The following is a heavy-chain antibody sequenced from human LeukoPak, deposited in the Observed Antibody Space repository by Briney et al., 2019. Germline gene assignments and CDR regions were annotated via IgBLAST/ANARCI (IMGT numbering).Heavy chain of an antibody. V-gene: IGHV1-69*05. CDR3: ARSLWWYPEDAFDI. D-gene: IGHD4-23*01. CDR1: GYTFTSYG. Sequence: SVKVSCKASGYTFTSYGISWVRQAPGQGLEWMGGIIPIFGTANYAQKFQGRVTITTDESTSTAYMELSSLRSEDTAVYYCARSLWWYPEDAFDIWGQGTMVTVSS. CDR2: IIPIFGTA. J-gene: IGHJ3*02.